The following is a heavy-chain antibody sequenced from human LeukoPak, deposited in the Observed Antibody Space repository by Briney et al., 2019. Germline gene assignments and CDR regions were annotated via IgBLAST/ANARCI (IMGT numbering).Heavy chain of an antibody. CDR3: ATNYGGNTLDY. V-gene: IGHV4-31*03. D-gene: IGHD4-23*01. CDR1: GGSISRGGNS. Sequence: PSETLSLTCTVSGGSISRGGNSWHWIRQHPGKGLEWIGFIFYSGSTSYNPSLKSRLTISVDTSKNEFSLKLSSVTAADTAAYYCATNYGGNTLDYWGQGILVTVSS. CDR2: IFYSGST. J-gene: IGHJ4*02.